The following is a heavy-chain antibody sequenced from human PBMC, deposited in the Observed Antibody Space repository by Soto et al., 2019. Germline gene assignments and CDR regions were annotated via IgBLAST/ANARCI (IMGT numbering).Heavy chain of an antibody. CDR1: GFTFSDYG. Sequence: GGSLRLSCAASGFTFSDYGMHWVRQAPGKGLEWVAVISFDGSNKYHADSVKGRFTISRDNSKNTLYLRMSSLRIEDTGVYYCAKGYSSASQYYYYAMDVWGQGTTVTVSS. D-gene: IGHD6-6*01. CDR3: AKGYSSASQYYYYAMDV. J-gene: IGHJ6*02. V-gene: IGHV3-30*18. CDR2: ISFDGSNK.